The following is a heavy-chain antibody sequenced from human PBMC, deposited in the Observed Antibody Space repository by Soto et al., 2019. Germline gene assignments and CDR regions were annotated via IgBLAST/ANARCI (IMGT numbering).Heavy chain of an antibody. V-gene: IGHV6-1*01. CDR1: GDSVSSNSAA. D-gene: IGHD6-19*01. Sequence: SQTLSLTCAISGDSVSSNSAAWNWIRQSTSRGLEWLGRTYYRSKWYNDYAVSVKSRITINPDTSKNQFSLQLNSVTPEDTAVYYCARFVIAVAGPADHFDYCGQGTLVTVSS. J-gene: IGHJ4*02. CDR3: ARFVIAVAGPADHFDY. CDR2: TYYRSKWYN.